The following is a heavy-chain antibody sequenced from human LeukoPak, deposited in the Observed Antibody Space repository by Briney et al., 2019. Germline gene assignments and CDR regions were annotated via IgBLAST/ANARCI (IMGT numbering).Heavy chain of an antibody. CDR3: ARDNSVGDTAWWFDP. Sequence: GASVKVSCKASGYTFTSYYMHWVRQAPGQGLGWMGIINPSGGSTSYAQKFQGRVTMTRDMSTSTDYMELISLRSEDTAVYYCARDNSVGDTAWWFDPWGQGTLVTVSS. CDR2: INPSGGST. J-gene: IGHJ5*02. V-gene: IGHV1-46*01. D-gene: IGHD1-26*01. CDR1: GYTFTSYY.